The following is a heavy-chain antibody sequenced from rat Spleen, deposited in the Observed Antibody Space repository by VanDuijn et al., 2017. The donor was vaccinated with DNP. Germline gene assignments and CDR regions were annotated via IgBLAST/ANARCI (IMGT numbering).Heavy chain of an antibody. CDR2: IRNTGGT. CDR1: GFSLTSYN. D-gene: IGHD1-5*01. V-gene: IGHV2-41*01. CDR3: SVIYQGFAY. J-gene: IGHJ3*01. Sequence: QVQLKESGPGLVQPSQTLSLTCTVAGFSLTSYNVHWIRQPPGKGLEWMGVIRNTGGTRYNSPLKSRLSISKDTSKSQVFLKMNSLQTEDTAMYFCSVIYQGFAYWGQGTLVTVSS.